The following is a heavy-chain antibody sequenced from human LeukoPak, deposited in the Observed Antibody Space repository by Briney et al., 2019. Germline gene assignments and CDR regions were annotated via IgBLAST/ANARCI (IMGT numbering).Heavy chain of an antibody. CDR3: VRCHGSGTTPLN. V-gene: IGHV4-31*03. D-gene: IGHD3-10*01. CDR1: GGSISSGGYY. CDR2: IYYSGST. J-gene: IGHJ4*02. Sequence: PSQTLSLTCTVSGGSISSGGYYWNWIRQHPGEGLEWIGYIYYSGSTYYNPSLESRLTISVDTSKSQFSLKLTSVTAADTAVYYCVRCHGSGTTPLNWGQGTLVTVSS.